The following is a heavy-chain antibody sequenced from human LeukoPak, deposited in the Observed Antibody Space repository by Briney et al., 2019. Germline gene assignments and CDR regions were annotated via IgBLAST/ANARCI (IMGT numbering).Heavy chain of an antibody. CDR1: GGSISSGGYS. J-gene: IGHJ3*02. Sequence: SQTLSLTCGVSGGSISSGGYSWSWIRQPPGKGLEWIGYIYHSGSTYYNPSLKSRVTIPVDTSKNQFSLKLSSVTAADTAVYYCASSGIVGRAFDIWGQGTMVTVSS. V-gene: IGHV4-30-2*01. CDR3: ASSGIVGRAFDI. D-gene: IGHD1-26*01. CDR2: IYHSGST.